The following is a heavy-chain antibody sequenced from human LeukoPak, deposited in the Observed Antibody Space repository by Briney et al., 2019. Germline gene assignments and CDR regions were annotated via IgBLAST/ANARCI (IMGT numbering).Heavy chain of an antibody. CDR1: GASISSDKW. J-gene: IGHJ4*02. D-gene: IGHD3-9*01. CDR2: INHSGNT. V-gene: IGHV4-4*02. CDR3: ARAGVWLPAV. Sequence: SGTLSLTCAVSGASISSDKWWSWVRQPPGKGLEWIGEINHSGNTNYSPSLKSRVTMSTDKSKSEFSLRLTSVTAADTAVYYCARAGVWLPAVWGQGTLVTVSS.